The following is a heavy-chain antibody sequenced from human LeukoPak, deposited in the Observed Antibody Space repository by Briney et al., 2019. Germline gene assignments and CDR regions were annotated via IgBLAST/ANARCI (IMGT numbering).Heavy chain of an antibody. D-gene: IGHD7-27*01. Sequence: GGSLRLSCAASGFTFSSYAMNWVRQAPGKGLEWISSISTSGSNRYYADSVKGRFTISRDNAKNSLYLQMNGLRAEDTAVFYCARERSGEDFDYWGQGTLVTVSS. V-gene: IGHV3-21*01. CDR1: GFTFSSYA. CDR2: ISTSGSNR. J-gene: IGHJ4*02. CDR3: ARERSGEDFDY.